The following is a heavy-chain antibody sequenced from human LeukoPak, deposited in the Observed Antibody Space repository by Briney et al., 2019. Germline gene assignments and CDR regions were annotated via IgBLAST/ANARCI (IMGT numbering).Heavy chain of an antibody. J-gene: IGHJ6*03. CDR2: INPRGGST. D-gene: IGHD1-26*01. V-gene: IGHV1-46*01. CDR3: ARDPYSGSYSAYYYYYMDV. Sequence: GASVKVSCKASGYTFTSYYMHWMRQAPGQGPEWMGIINPRGGSTDYAQKFQGRVTMTRNTSISTAYMELSSLRAEDTAVYYCARDPYSGSYSAYYYYYMDVWGKGTTVTVSS. CDR1: GYTFTSYY.